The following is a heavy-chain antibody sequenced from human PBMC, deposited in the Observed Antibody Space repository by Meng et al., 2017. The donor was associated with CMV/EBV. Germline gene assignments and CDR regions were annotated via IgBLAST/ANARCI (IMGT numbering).Heavy chain of an antibody. CDR1: GFTFSDYY. Sequence: QLPLVQSGAEMTKPGASVKVSCTPSGFTFSDYYKPWVLQAPGQGLEWIGWVNSNNDATNYARKFQGRVSMTRDTSISTAHMELSRLMSDDTAVYYCVRSSGWSLFDYWGQGTLVTVSS. CDR3: VRSSGWSLFDY. J-gene: IGHJ4*02. CDR2: VNSNNDAT. V-gene: IGHV1-2*02. D-gene: IGHD6-19*01.